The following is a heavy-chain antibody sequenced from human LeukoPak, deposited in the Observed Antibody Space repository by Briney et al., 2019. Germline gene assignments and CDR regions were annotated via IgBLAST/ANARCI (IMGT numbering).Heavy chain of an antibody. CDR2: IYYSGST. V-gene: IGHV4-59*08. Sequence: PSETLSLTCTVSGGSISTYSWSWVRQPPGRGLEWIGYIYYSGSTNYNPSLKSRVTISVDTSKNQFSLKLSSVTAADTAVYYCARRAYYDFWSGYEDAFDIWGQGTMVTVSS. CDR1: GGSISTYS. J-gene: IGHJ3*02. D-gene: IGHD3-3*01. CDR3: ARRAYYDFWSGYEDAFDI.